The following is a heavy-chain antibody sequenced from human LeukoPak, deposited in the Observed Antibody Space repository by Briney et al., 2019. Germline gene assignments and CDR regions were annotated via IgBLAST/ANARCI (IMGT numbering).Heavy chain of an antibody. CDR1: GYTFTGYY. CDR3: ASGLEPFIFDY. J-gene: IGHJ4*02. CDR2: INTNTGNP. V-gene: IGHV7-4-1*02. D-gene: IGHD1-1*01. Sequence: ASVKVSCKASGYTFTGYYMHWVRQAPGQGLEWMGWINTNTGNPTYAQGFTGRFVFSLDTSVSTAYLQISSLKAEDTAVYYCASGLEPFIFDYWGQGTLVTVSS.